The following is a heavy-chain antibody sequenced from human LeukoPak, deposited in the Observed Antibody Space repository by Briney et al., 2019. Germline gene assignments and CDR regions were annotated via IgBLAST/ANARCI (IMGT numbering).Heavy chain of an antibody. CDR1: GYTFTSYG. CDR2: ISAYNGNT. J-gene: IGHJ4*02. V-gene: IGHV1-18*01. CDR3: ARDGLIVVVPAAMPGDY. Sequence: ASVKASCKASGYTFTSYGISRVRQAPGQGLEWMGWISAYNGNTNYAQKLQGRVTMTTDTSTSTAYMELRSLRSDDTAVYYCARDGLIVVVPAAMPGDYWGQGTLVTVSS. D-gene: IGHD2-2*01.